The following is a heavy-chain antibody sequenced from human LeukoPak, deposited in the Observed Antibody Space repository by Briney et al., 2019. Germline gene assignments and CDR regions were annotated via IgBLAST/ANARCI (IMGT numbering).Heavy chain of an antibody. CDR2: IIPIFGTA. V-gene: IGHV1-69*05. J-gene: IGHJ5*02. CDR3: AREGTAAAFERGWFDP. Sequence: ASVKVSCKASGGTFSSYAISWVRQAPGQGLEWMGGIIPIFGTANYAQKFQGRVTITTDESTSTAYMELSSLRSEDTAVYYCAREGTAAAFERGWFDPWGQGTLVTVSS. D-gene: IGHD6-13*01. CDR1: GGTFSSYA.